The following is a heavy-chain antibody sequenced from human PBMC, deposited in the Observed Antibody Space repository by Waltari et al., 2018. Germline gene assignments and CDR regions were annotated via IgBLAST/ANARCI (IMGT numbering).Heavy chain of an antibody. CDR2: VFYGGST. D-gene: IGHD4-17*01. CDR1: GGSIKSHY. Sequence: QVQLQESGPGMVKPSETLSLTCTVSGGSIKSHYWSWIRQPPGKGLEWIGYVFYGGSTNYTPSLKSRVTILLDTSTSQVTLRMTSVTAADTAVYYCARGDYGDYGMDDWGQGTLVTVSS. J-gene: IGHJ4*02. V-gene: IGHV4-59*11. CDR3: ARGDYGDYGMDD.